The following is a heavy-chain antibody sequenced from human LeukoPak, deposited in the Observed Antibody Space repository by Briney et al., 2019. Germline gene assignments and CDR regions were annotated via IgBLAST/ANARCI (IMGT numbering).Heavy chain of an antibody. V-gene: IGHV3-23*01. CDR3: AKEWRTGTPRRGYFQH. D-gene: IGHD1-7*01. J-gene: IGHJ1*01. CDR1: GFTFSSYA. Sequence: GSLRLSCAASGFTFSSYAMSWVRQAPGKGLEWVSAISGSGGSTYYADSVKGRFTISRDNSKNTLYLQMNSLRAEDTAVYYCAKEWRTGTPRRGYFQHWGQGTLVTVSS. CDR2: ISGSGGST.